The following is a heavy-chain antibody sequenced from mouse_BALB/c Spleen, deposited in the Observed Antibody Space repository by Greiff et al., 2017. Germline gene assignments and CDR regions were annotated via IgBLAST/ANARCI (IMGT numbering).Heavy chain of an antibody. D-gene: IGHD1-1*01. CDR3: ARDYGYAMDY. V-gene: IGHV2-6-7*01. Sequence: VQLQQSGPGLVAPSQSLSITCTVSGFSLTGNGVNWVRQPPGKGLEWLGMIWGDGSTDYNSARKSRLSISKDNSKGQVFLKMNSLQTDDTARYYCARDYGYAMDYWGQGTSGTVSS. CDR2: IWGDGST. J-gene: IGHJ4*01. CDR1: GFSLTGNG.